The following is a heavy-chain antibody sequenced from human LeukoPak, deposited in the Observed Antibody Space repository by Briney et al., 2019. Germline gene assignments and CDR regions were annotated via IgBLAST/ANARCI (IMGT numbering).Heavy chain of an antibody. Sequence: GRSLRLSCAASGFTFSSYAMHWVRQAPGKGLEWVAVISYDGSNKYYADSVMGRFTISRDNSKNTLYLQMNSLRAEDTAVYYCARAPDPGSPDYWGQGTLVTVSS. CDR3: ARAPDPGSPDY. CDR1: GFTFSSYA. CDR2: ISYDGSNK. J-gene: IGHJ4*02. D-gene: IGHD3-10*01. V-gene: IGHV3-30*04.